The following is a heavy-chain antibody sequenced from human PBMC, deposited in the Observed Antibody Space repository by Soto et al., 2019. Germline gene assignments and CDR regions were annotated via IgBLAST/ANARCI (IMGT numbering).Heavy chain of an antibody. J-gene: IGHJ3*02. D-gene: IGHD4-17*01. CDR2: VLPRLGIS. CDR1: GGTFSRYS. V-gene: IGHV1-69*08. CDR3: AREARYGDSPRGAFDI. Sequence: QVQLVQSGAEVKKPGSSVKVSCKASGGTFSRYSISWVRQAPGQGLEWMGRVLPRLGISNYAQKFQGRVTITADISTSTAYMELSSLRSEDTALYSCAREARYGDSPRGAFDIWGHGTMVTVSS.